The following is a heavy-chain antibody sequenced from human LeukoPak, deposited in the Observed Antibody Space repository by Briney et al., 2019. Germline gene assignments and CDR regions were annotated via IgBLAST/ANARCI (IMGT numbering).Heavy chain of an antibody. CDR1: GGSVSSGSYY. Sequence: KPSETLSLTCTVSGGSVSSGSYYWSWIRQPPGKGLEWIGYISYSGSTYFNPSLKSRLSISVDTSKNLLSLDLNSVTASDTAVYYCARWGRVAAALADAFDIWGQGTMVTVSS. J-gene: IGHJ3*02. CDR3: ARWGRVAAALADAFDI. V-gene: IGHV4-30-4*01. D-gene: IGHD2-2*01. CDR2: ISYSGST.